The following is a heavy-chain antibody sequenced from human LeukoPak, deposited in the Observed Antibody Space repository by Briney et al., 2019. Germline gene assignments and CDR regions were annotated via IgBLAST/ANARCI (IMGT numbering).Heavy chain of an antibody. CDR1: GYTFTGYY. D-gene: IGHD1-26*01. CDR2: INPNSGGT. J-gene: IGHJ4*02. CDR3: ARGLGATGSYFDY. V-gene: IGHV1-2*02. Sequence: VSVKVSCKASGYTFTGYYMHWVRQAPGQGLEWMGWINPNSGGTNYAQKFQGRVTMTRDTSISTAYMELSRLRSDDTAVYYCARGLGATGSYFDYWGQGTLVTVSS.